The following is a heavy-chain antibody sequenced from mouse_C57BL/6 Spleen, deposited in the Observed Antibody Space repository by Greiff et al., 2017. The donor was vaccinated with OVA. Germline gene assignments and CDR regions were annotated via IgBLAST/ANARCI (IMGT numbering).Heavy chain of an antibody. CDR1: GFTFSSYA. V-gene: IGHV5-4*01. Sequence: DVQLVASWGGLVKPGGSLKLSCAASGFTFSSYAMSWVRQTPEKRLEWVATISDGGSYTYYPDNVKGRFTISRDNAKNNLYLQMSHLKSEDTAMYYCARSLIYYDYDGCFAYWGQGTLVTVSA. D-gene: IGHD2-4*01. J-gene: IGHJ3*01. CDR3: ARSLIYYDYDGCFAY. CDR2: ISDGGSYT.